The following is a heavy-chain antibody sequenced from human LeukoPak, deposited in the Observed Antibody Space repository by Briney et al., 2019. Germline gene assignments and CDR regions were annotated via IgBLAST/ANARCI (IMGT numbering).Heavy chain of an antibody. Sequence: ASVKVSCKASGYTFTSYDINWVRQATGQGLEWMGWMNPNSGNTGYAQRFQGRVTMTRNTSISTAYMELSSLRSEDTAVYYCARGGTAGPFYYYYYGMDVWGQGTTVTVSS. CDR1: GYTFTSYD. D-gene: IGHD6-13*01. V-gene: IGHV1-8*01. CDR2: MNPNSGNT. CDR3: ARGGTAGPFYYYYYGMDV. J-gene: IGHJ6*02.